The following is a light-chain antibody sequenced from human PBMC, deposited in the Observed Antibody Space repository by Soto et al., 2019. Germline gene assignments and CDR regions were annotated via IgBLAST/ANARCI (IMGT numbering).Light chain of an antibody. CDR2: DVG. CDR3: CSYRSGSTI. V-gene: IGLV2-14*03. CDR1: SRDVGGHNG. Sequence: QSALTQPASVSGSPGQSITFSCTGTSRDVGGHNGVSWYQQYPGKAPRLMIYDVGNRPSGVSDRFSGSKSGNTASLTISGLQADDEADYYCCSYRSGSTIFGGGTKLTVL. J-gene: IGLJ2*01.